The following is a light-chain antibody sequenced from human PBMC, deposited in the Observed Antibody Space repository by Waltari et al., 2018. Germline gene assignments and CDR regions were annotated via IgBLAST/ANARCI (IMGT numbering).Light chain of an antibody. J-gene: IGKJ1*01. CDR2: GAS. Sequence: EIVMTQSPATLSVSTGERATLSCRASQSVSSNLAWYQQKPGQAPRLLIYGASTRATGIPARFSGSGSGTEFTLTISSLQSEDFAVYYCQQYNNWPQWTFGQGTKVEIK. CDR3: QQYNNWPQWT. CDR1: QSVSSN. V-gene: IGKV3-15*01.